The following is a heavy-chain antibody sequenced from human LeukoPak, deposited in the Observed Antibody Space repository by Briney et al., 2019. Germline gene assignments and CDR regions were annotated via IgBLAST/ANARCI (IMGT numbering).Heavy chain of an antibody. Sequence: GGSLRLSCEVSGFTFGDYWMHWVRQPPGKGLVWVSRINGDERSRAYADSVRGRFTISRDNSKNTLYLQMNSLRVEDTGTYYCARDRAERNWTYHTLFDSWGQGTPVIVSS. CDR1: GFTFGDYW. CDR3: ARDRAERNWTYHTLFDS. J-gene: IGHJ4*02. V-gene: IGHV3-74*01. D-gene: IGHD1-7*01. CDR2: INGDERSR.